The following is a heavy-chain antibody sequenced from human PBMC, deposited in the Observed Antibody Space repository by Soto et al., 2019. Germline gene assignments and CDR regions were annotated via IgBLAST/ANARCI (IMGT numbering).Heavy chain of an antibody. D-gene: IGHD5-12*01. CDR3: TRGQEGVVATH. CDR1: GGSFTGYY. J-gene: IGHJ4*02. V-gene: IGHV4-34*01. CDR2: IKDGGIT. Sequence: QVQLQQWGAGLLKPSETLSLTCAVNGGSFTGYYWSWVRQPPGKGLEWIGEIKDGGITNYSPSLRSRVTISADAPKKQFSLKVTSVTAADTAVYYCTRGQEGVVATHWDQGTLVTASS.